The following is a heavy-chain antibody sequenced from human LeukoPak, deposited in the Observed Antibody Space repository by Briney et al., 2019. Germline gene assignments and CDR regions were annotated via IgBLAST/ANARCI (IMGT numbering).Heavy chain of an antibody. CDR1: GYTFTSYG. CDR2: ISAYNGNT. V-gene: IGHV1-18*01. D-gene: IGHD3-3*01. CDR3: ARSPAYYDFWSGYYQVEDPDY. Sequence: ASVKVSCKASGYTFTSYGISWVRQAPGQGLEWMGRISAYNGNTNYAQKLQGRVTMTTDTSTSTAYMELRSLGSDDTAVYYCARSPAYYDFWSGYYQVEDPDYWGQGTLVTVSS. J-gene: IGHJ4*02.